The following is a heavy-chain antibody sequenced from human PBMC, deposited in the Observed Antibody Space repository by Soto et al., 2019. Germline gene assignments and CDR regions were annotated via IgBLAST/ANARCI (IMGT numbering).Heavy chain of an antibody. D-gene: IGHD6-19*01. CDR1: GGTFSSYA. J-gene: IGHJ4*02. V-gene: IGHV1-69*01. Sequence: QVQLVQSGAEVKKPGSSVKVSCKASGGTFSSYAISWVRQAPGQGLEWMGGIIPIFGTANYAQKFQGSVTITADESTSTAYMELSSLRSEDTAVYYCASHTRYSSGWYYFDYWGQGTLVTVSS. CDR3: ASHTRYSSGWYYFDY. CDR2: IIPIFGTA.